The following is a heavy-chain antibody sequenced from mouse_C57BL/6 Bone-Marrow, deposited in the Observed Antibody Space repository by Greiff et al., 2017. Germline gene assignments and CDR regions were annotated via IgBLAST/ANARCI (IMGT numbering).Heavy chain of an antibody. Sequence: EVMLVESGGGLVKPGGSLKLSCAASGFTFSSYAMSWVRQTPEKRLEWVATISDGGSYTYYPDNVKGRFTISRDNAKNNLYLQMSHLKSEDTAMYYCARAGYWDAMDYWGQGTSVTVSS. V-gene: IGHV5-4*03. CDR1: GFTFSSYA. D-gene: IGHD2-3*01. CDR2: ISDGGSYT. J-gene: IGHJ4*01. CDR3: ARAGYWDAMDY.